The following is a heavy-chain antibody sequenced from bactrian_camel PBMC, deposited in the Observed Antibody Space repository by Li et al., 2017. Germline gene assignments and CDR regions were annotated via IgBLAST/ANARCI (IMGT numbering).Heavy chain of an antibody. D-gene: IGHD4*01. CDR3: AAGFRGYCGYGVRNLGDYAA. V-gene: IGHV3S55*01. Sequence: HVQLVESGGGSVQAGGSLRLSCLVLNTYGNYCMGWYRQAPGNECELVSTISTDGKTYYADSVKGRFTISQDNAKNTVFLQMNSLKPEDTAMYYCAAGFRGYCGYGVRNLGDYAAWGQGTQVTVS. CDR2: ISTDGKT. CDR1: NTYGNYC. J-gene: IGHJ6*01.